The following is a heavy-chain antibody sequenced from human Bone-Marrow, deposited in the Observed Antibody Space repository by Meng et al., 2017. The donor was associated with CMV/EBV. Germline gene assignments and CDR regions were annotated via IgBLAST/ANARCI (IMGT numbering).Heavy chain of an antibody. CDR3: AHSAWRVQSYYDFCSAPSWFDP. CDR1: GFSLSTSGVG. Sequence: SGPTLVKPTQTLTLTCTFSGFSLSTSGVGVGWIRQPPGKALEWLALIYWNDDKRYSPSLKSRLTLTKDTSKNQVVLTMTNMDPVDTATYYCAHSAWRVQSYYDFCSAPSWFDPWGQGTLVTVSS. D-gene: IGHD3-3*01. J-gene: IGHJ5*02. CDR2: IYWNDDK. V-gene: IGHV2-5*01.